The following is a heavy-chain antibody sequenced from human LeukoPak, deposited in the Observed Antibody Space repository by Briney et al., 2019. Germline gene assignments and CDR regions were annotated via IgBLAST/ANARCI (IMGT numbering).Heavy chain of an antibody. CDR3: ARESLDEQLFDY. CDR2: ISSSSSYI. CDR1: GFTFSSYS. D-gene: IGHD6-13*01. J-gene: IGHJ4*02. V-gene: IGHV3-21*01. Sequence: GGSLRLSCAASGFTFSSYSMNWVRQAPGKGLECVSSISSSSSYIYYADSVKGRFTISRDNAKNSLYLQMNSLRAEDTAVYYCARESLDEQLFDYWGQGTLVTVSS.